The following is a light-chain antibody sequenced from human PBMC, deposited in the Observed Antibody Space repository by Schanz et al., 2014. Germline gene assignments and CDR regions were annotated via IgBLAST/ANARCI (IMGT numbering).Light chain of an antibody. CDR1: SSDVGGYNY. V-gene: IGLV2-14*01. J-gene: IGLJ1*01. CDR3: GSYTTSINYV. Sequence: QSALTQPASVSGSPGQSITISCTGTSSDVGGYNYVSWYQQHPGKAPKLMIYDVSDRPSGVSNRFSGSKSGSTASLTISGLQAEDEADYYCGSYTTSINYVFGTGTKLTVL. CDR2: DVS.